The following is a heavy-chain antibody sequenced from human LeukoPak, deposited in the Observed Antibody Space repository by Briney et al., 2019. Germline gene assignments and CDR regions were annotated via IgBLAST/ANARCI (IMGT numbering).Heavy chain of an antibody. J-gene: IGHJ3*02. CDR1: GYTFTSYY. CDR3: ARQAYCGGDCYSLAFDI. D-gene: IGHD2-21*02. CDR2: INPSGGST. Sequence: ASVKVSCKASGYTFTSYYMHWVRQAPGQGLEWMGIINPSGGSTSYAQKFQGRVTMTRDTSTSTVYMELSSLGSEDTAVYYCARQAYCGGDCYSLAFDIWGQGTMVTVSS. V-gene: IGHV1-46*01.